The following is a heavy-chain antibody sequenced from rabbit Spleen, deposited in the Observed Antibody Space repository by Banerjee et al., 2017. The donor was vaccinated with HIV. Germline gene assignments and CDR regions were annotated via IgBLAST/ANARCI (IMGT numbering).Heavy chain of an antibody. CDR1: GFSFSSNW. Sequence: EESGGGLVKPEGSLTLTCTASGFSFSSNWICWVRQAPGKGLEWIGCIYGGRSGYTYYASWAKGRFTIPKTSSTTVTLQMTSLTATDTAPFFCARAPAGSVGWNFSLWGPGTLVTVS. J-gene: IGHJ4*01. D-gene: IGHD4-2*01. CDR3: ARAPAGSVGWNFSL. V-gene: IGHV1S45*01. CDR2: IYGGRSGYT.